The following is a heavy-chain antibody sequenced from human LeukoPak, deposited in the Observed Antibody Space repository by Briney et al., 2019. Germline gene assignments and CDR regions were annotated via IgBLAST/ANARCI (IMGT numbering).Heavy chain of an antibody. CDR2: IQQHGSET. CDR1: GLTFSNAW. CDR3: ATYSSNNGREFQY. J-gene: IGHJ1*01. Sequence: PGGSLRLSCAASGLTFSNAWMSWVRQAPGKGLEWVANIQQHGSETYYGDSVKGRFTISRDNAKNSLYLQMNSLRAEDTAVYYCATYSSNNGREFQYWGQGALVTVSS. V-gene: IGHV3-7*01. D-gene: IGHD2-8*01.